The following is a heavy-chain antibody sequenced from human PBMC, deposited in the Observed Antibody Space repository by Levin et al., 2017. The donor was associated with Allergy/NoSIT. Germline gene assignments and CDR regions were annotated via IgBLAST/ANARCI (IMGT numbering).Heavy chain of an antibody. V-gene: IGHV4-39*07. CDR1: GGSIRGSSYY. D-gene: IGHD3-16*01. J-gene: IGHJ6*02. Sequence: SETLSLTCTVFGGSIRGSSYYWGWIRQPPGTGLEWIGSIHYSGSTYDNPSLKSRVTMSVDTSKNQFSLKLSSVTAAGTALYYCARDFFAGDSFQYYYGTDVWGQGTTVTVSS. CDR3: ARDFFAGDSFQYYYGTDV. CDR2: IHYSGST.